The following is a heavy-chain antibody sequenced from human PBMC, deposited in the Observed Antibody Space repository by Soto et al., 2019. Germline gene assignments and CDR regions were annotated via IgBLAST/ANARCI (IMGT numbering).Heavy chain of an antibody. V-gene: IGHV3-23*01. CDR1: GFIFSNYA. Sequence: PGESLKISCTASGFIFSNYAMSWVRQAPGKGLEWVSDIIDSGGSTYYADSVKGRFTISRDNSKSTLYLQMNSLRAEDTALYYCAKGRSYYYYYGVDVWGQGTTVTVSS. CDR3: AKGRSYYYYYGVDV. CDR2: IIDSGGST. J-gene: IGHJ6*02.